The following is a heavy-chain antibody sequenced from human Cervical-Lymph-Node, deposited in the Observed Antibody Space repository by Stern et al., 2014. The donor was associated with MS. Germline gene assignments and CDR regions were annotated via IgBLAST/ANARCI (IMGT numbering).Heavy chain of an antibody. CDR2: IWHDGSDN. J-gene: IGHJ4*02. V-gene: IGHV3-33*01. D-gene: IGHD3-3*01. Sequence: VQLVESGGGVVHPGGSLRLSCAASGFTFSSHAMHWVRQAPGKGLEWAAVIWHDGSDNYYGASVKGRFTISRDNSRNTLFLQMHSLRAEDTAVYYCARDASYDLMLGDADSWGQGTLVSVSS. CDR3: ARDASYDLMLGDADS. CDR1: GFTFSSHA.